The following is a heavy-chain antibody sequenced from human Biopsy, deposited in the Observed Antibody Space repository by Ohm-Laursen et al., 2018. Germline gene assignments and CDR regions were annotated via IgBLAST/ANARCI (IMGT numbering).Heavy chain of an antibody. CDR1: GYTFTTYY. V-gene: IGHV1-46*01. J-gene: IGHJ6*02. CDR2: INPTGGTT. D-gene: IGHD3-9*01. Sequence: GSSVKVSCKTSGYTFTTYYMHWVRQAPGQGLEWMEIINPTGGTTSYAEKFQGRVTLTRDTSTGTVYLELNSLIYEDTALYYCARDETGSSVFGPYYYGMDVWGQGTTVTVSS. CDR3: ARDETGSSVFGPYYYGMDV.